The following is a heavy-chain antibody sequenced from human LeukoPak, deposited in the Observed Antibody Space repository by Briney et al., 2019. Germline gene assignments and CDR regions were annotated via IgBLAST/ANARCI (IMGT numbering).Heavy chain of an antibody. J-gene: IGHJ5*02. D-gene: IGHD6-13*01. CDR1: GGTFSSYA. V-gene: IGHV1-69*05. CDR3: AGENRIAAAGYGIWFDP. Sequence: SVKVSCKASGGTFSSYAISWVRQAPGQGLEWMGGIIPIFGTANYAQKFQGRVTITTDESTSTAYMGLSSLRSEDTAVYYCAGENRIAAAGYGIWFDPWGQGTLVTVSS. CDR2: IIPIFGTA.